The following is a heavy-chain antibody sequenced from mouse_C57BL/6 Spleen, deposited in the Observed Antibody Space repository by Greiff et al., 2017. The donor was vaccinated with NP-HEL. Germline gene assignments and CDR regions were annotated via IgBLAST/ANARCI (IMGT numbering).Heavy chain of an antibody. CDR2: INPNYGTT. J-gene: IGHJ4*01. Sequence: EVQLQESGPELVKPGASVKISCKASGYSFTDYNMNWVKQSNGKSLEWIGVINPNYGTTSYNQKFKGKATLTVDQSSSTAYMQLNSLTSEDSAVYYCARRSTTRDYYAMDYWGQGTSVTVSS. CDR1: GYSFTDYN. V-gene: IGHV1-39*01. CDR3: ARRSTTRDYYAMDY. D-gene: IGHD2-1*01.